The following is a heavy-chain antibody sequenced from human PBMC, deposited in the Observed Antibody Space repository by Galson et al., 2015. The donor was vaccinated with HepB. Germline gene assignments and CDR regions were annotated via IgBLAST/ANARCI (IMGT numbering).Heavy chain of an antibody. J-gene: IGHJ4*02. CDR3: GTTRLFDH. CDR2: IKGDGSER. CDR1: GFYFDDYW. D-gene: IGHD1-1*01. Sequence: SLRLSCAASGFYFDDYWMSWARQAPGKGLEWVASIKGDGSERNYVGSVRGRFTISRDNGKSSVSLHVDNLRVDDTAIYYCGTTRLFDHWGLGTLVSVSS. V-gene: IGHV3-7*01.